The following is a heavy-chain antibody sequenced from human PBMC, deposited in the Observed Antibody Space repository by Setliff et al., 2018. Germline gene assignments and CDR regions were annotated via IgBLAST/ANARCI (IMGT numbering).Heavy chain of an antibody. CDR3: ARDDGITMVRGVITYYYGMDV. CDR1: GFTFSGYY. D-gene: IGHD3-10*01. CDR2: IKQDGSEK. V-gene: IGHV3-7*01. J-gene: IGHJ6*02. Sequence: GGSLRLSCAASGFTFSGYYMQWVRQAPGKGLEWVANIKQDGSEKYYVDSVKGRFTISRDNAKNSLYLQMNSLRAEDTAVYYCARDDGITMVRGVITYYYGMDVWGQGTTVTVSS.